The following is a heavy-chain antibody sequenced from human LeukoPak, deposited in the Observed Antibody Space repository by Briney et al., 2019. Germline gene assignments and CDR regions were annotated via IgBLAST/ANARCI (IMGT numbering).Heavy chain of an antibody. CDR2: INPNSGGT. CDR1: GYTFTGYY. CDR3: ARVPRTRPRSFFDSSGYYPDY. D-gene: IGHD3-22*01. V-gene: IGHV1-2*02. Sequence: GASVKVSCKASGYTFTGYYMHWVRQAPGQGLEWMGWINPNSGGTNYAQKFQGRVTMTRDTSISTAYMELSRLRSDDTAVYYCARVPRTRPRSFFDSSGYYPDYWGQGTLVTVSS. J-gene: IGHJ4*02.